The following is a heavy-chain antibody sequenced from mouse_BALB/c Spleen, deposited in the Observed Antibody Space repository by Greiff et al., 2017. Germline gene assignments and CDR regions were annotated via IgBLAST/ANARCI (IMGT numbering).Heavy chain of an antibody. D-gene: IGHD1-1*01. CDR3: ARPLIYYYGSSRFYAMDY. J-gene: IGHJ4*01. CDR2: IDPSDSET. V-gene: IGHV1S126*01. CDR1: GYSFTSYW. Sequence: QVQLQQSGPQLVRPGASVKISCKASGYSFTSYWMHWVKQRPGQGLEWIGMIDPSDSETRLNQKFKDKATLTVDKSSSTAYMQLSSPTSEDSAVYYCARPLIYYYGSSRFYAMDYWGQGTSVTVSS.